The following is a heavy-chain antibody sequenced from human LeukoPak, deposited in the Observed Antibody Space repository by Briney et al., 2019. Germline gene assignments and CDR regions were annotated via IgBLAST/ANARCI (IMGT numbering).Heavy chain of an antibody. CDR2: ISSSSSYI. D-gene: IGHD3-22*01. CDR1: GFTFSSYS. Sequence: GSLRLSCAASGFTFSSYSMNWVRQPPGKGLEWVSSISSSSSYIYYADSVKGRFTISTDNSKNTLYLQMNSLRAEDTAVYYCARAARPTSGTSGSYWYYFDCWGQGILVTVSS. J-gene: IGHJ4*02. CDR3: ARAARPTSGTSGSYWYYFDC. V-gene: IGHV3-21*04.